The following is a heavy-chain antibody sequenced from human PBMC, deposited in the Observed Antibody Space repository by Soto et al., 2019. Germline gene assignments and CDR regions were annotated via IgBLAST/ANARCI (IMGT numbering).Heavy chain of an antibody. Sequence: GASVKVSCKASGGTFSSYAISWVRQAPGQGLEWMGGIIPIFGTANYAQKFQGRVTITADKSTSTAYMELSSLRSEDTAVYYCARGGYYYDSSGPRYYYYGMDVWGQGTTVTVSS. CDR2: IIPIFGTA. D-gene: IGHD3-22*01. CDR3: ARGGYYYDSSGPRYYYYGMDV. J-gene: IGHJ6*02. V-gene: IGHV1-69*06. CDR1: GGTFSSYA.